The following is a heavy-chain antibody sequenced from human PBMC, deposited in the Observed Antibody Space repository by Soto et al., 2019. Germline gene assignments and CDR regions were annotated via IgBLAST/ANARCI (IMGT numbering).Heavy chain of an antibody. CDR2: IYYSGST. Sequence: SETLSLTCTVSGGSISSYYWSWIRQPPGKGLEWIGYIYYSGSTNYNPSLKSRVTISVDTSKNQFSLKLSSVTAADTAVYYCARTVTAVDYWGQGTLVTVSS. V-gene: IGHV4-59*01. CDR1: GGSISSYY. J-gene: IGHJ4*02. D-gene: IGHD4-4*01. CDR3: ARTVTAVDY.